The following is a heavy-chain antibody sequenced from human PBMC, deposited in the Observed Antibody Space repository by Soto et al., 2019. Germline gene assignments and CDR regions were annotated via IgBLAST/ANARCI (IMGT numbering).Heavy chain of an antibody. V-gene: IGHV4-39*01. CDR2: IYYSGST. J-gene: IGHJ6*02. Sequence: SETLSLTCTVSGGSISSSSYYWGWIRQPPGKGLEWIGSIYYSGSTYYNPSLKSRVTISVDTSKNQFSLKLSSVTAADTAVYYCARLESAGEDYYSGMDVWGQGTTVTVS. CDR1: GGSISSSSYY. D-gene: IGHD3-10*01. CDR3: ARLESAGEDYYSGMDV.